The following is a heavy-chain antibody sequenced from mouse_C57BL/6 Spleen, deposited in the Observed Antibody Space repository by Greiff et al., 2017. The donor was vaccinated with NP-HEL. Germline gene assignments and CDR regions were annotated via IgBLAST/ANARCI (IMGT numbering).Heavy chain of an antibody. D-gene: IGHD2-3*01. CDR3: ARGIDGPVH. J-gene: IGHJ2*01. CDR1: GYTFTSYT. Sequence: VKLMESGAELARPGASVKMSCKASGYTFTSYTMHWVKQRPGQGLEWIGYINPSSGYTKYNQKFKDKATLTADKSSSTAYMQLSSLTSEDAAVYYCARGIDGPVHWGQGTTLTVSS. CDR2: INPSSGYT. V-gene: IGHV1-4*01.